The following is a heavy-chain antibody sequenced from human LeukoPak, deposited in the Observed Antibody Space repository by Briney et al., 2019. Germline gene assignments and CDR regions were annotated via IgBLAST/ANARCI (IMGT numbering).Heavy chain of an antibody. CDR2: IKQDGSEK. D-gene: IGHD3-3*01. V-gene: IGHV3-7*01. J-gene: IGHJ6*03. Sequence: GGSLRLSCAASGFTVSRNYMSWVRQAPGKGLEWVANIKQDGSEKYYVDSVKGRFTISRDNAKNSLYLQMNSLRAEDTAVYYCARRAEAYYDFWSGYYRSYYYYYYMDVWGKGTTVTVSS. CDR1: GFTVSRNY. CDR3: ARRAEAYYDFWSGYYRSYYYYYYMDV.